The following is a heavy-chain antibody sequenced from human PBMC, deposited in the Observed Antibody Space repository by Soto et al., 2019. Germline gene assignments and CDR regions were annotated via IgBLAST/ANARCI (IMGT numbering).Heavy chain of an antibody. Sequence: SVKVSCKSSGFTFTSSAMQWVRQARGQRLEWIGWIVVGSGNTNYAQKFQERVTITRDMSTSTAYMGLSSLRSEDTAVYYCAAARAGDILTGYGLGWFDPWGQGTLVTVSS. D-gene: IGHD3-9*01. CDR2: IVVGSGNT. CDR1: GFTFTSSA. V-gene: IGHV1-58*02. J-gene: IGHJ5*02. CDR3: AAARAGDILTGYGLGWFDP.